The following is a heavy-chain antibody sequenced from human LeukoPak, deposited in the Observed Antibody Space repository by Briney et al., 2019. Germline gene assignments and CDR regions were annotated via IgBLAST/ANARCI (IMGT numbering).Heavy chain of an antibody. CDR1: GGSFSGYY. V-gene: IGHV4-34*01. CDR3: ARGSEDNWNDLLWAFDI. CDR2: INHSGST. J-gene: IGHJ3*02. Sequence: SETLSLTCAVYGGSFSGYYWSWVRQPPGKGLEWIGEINHSGSTNYNPSLKSRVTISVDTSKNQFSLKLSSVTAADTAVYYCARGSEDNWNDLLWAFDIWGQGTMVTVSS. D-gene: IGHD1-20*01.